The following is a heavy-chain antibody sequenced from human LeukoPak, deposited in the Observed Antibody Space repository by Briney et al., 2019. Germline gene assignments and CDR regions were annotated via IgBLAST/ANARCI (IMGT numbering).Heavy chain of an antibody. Sequence: TSQTLSLTCTVSGGSISSGSYYWSWIRHPAGKGLEWIGRIYTSGSTNYNPSLKSRVTISVDTSKNQFSLKLTSVTAADTAVYYCARDLWSGTSGYYGPFDPWGQGTLVTVSS. V-gene: IGHV4-61*02. CDR2: IYTSGST. CDR3: ARDLWSGTSGYYGPFDP. J-gene: IGHJ5*02. D-gene: IGHD3-22*01. CDR1: GGSISSGSYY.